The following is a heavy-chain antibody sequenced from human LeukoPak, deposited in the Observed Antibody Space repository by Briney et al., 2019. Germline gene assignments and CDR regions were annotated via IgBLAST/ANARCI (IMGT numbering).Heavy chain of an antibody. CDR3: ARQGDSSSDLDY. D-gene: IGHD6-13*01. J-gene: IGHJ4*02. CDR1: GYSFTSYW. CDR2: IDPSDSYT. Sequence: GESLKISCKGSGYSFTSYWISWVRQMPGKGLEWMGRIDPSDSYTNYSPSFQGHATISADKSISTAYLQWSSLKASDTAMYYCARQGDSSSDLDYWGQGTLVTVSS. V-gene: IGHV5-10-1*01.